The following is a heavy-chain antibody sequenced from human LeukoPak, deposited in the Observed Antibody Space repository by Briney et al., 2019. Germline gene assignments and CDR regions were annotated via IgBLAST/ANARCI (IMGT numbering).Heavy chain of an antibody. CDR2: ISRSSIYI. V-gene: IGHV3-21*01. D-gene: IGHD3-10*01. J-gene: IGHJ6*02. Sequence: GGSLRLSCAASGFTFSSYSMNWVRQAPGKGLEWVSSISRSSIYIYYADSVKGRFTISRDNAENSLSLQMNSLRAEDTAVYYCARDSGDGSGTYYPYGMDVWGQGTTVTVSS. CDR3: ARDSGDGSGTYYPYGMDV. CDR1: GFTFSSYS.